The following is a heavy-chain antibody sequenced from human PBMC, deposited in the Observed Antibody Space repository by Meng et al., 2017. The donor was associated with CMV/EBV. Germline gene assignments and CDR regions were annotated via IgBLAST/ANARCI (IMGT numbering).Heavy chain of an antibody. CDR3: ARDQWEHYFDF. V-gene: IGHV3-48*03. CDR1: GFTFSNYE. D-gene: IGHD1-26*01. Sequence: GGSLRLSCTASGFTFSNYEMNWVRQAPGKGLEWVSYISPTGSTTYYADSMKGRFTISRDNAKNTVYLQMNSLRVEDTGVYYCARDQWEHYFDFWGQGALVTVSS. CDR2: ISPTGSTT. J-gene: IGHJ4*02.